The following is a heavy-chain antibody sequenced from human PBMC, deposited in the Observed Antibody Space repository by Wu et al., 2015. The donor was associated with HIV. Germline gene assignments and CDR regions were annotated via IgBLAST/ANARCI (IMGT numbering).Heavy chain of an antibody. J-gene: IGHJ6*03. CDR3: ARDWRFRGVFDDLYMDV. CDR2: INPDTGDT. CDR1: RYTFTDYY. V-gene: IGHV1-2*02. D-gene: IGHD3-9*01. Sequence: VQLEQSGAQIQKSGASVTVSCTTSRYTFTDYYIHWVRQAPGQGLQWMGYINPDTGDTKYSQNFKGSVTMTRDTSLSTVYMVLTRPRLNDTAIYYCARDWRFRGVFDDLYMDVWGNGTTVVVSS.